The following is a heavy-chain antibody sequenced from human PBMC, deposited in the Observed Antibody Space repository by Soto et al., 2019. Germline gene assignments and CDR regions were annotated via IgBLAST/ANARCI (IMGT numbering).Heavy chain of an antibody. Sequence: QVQLVESGGGVVQPGRSLRLSCAASGFTFSSYGMHWVRQAPGKGLEWVAVIWYDGSNKYYADSVKGRFTISRDNSKNTLYLQMNSLRAEDTAVYYCARGGAYCGGDCPPAIDYWGQGTLVTVSS. CDR1: GFTFSSYG. CDR3: ARGGAYCGGDCPPAIDY. V-gene: IGHV3-33*01. CDR2: IWYDGSNK. J-gene: IGHJ4*02. D-gene: IGHD2-21*02.